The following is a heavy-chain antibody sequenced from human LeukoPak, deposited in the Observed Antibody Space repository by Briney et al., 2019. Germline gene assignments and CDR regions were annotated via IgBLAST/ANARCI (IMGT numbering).Heavy chain of an antibody. D-gene: IGHD5-18*01. V-gene: IGHV1-2*02. J-gene: IGHJ4*02. CDR3: ARGSGGYSYGFIDY. CDR2: INPNSGGT. CDR1: GYTFTGYY. Sequence: GASVKVSCKASGYTFTGYYMHWVRQAPGQGLEWMGWINPNSGGTNYAQKFQGRVTMTRDTSISTAYMELGRLRSDDTAVYYCARGSGGYSYGFIDYWGQGTLVTVSS.